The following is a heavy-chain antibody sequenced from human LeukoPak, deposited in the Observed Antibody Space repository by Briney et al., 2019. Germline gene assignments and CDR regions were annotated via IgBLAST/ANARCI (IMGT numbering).Heavy chain of an antibody. J-gene: IGHJ5*01. CDR2: TYYRSKWYS. CDR3: PRAEYRPVAATFDS. Sequence: SQTLSLTCAISGDSVSSNSAAWNWIRQSPSRGLEWLGRTYYRSKWYSDYAVSVKSRITVNPDTSRNRLSLQLNSMTPEDTAVYYCPRAEYRPVAATFDSWGQGTLVTVSS. CDR1: GDSVSSNSAA. V-gene: IGHV6-1*01. D-gene: IGHD6-19*01.